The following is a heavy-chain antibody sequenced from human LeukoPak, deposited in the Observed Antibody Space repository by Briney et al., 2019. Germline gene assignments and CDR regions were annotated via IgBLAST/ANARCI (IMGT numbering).Heavy chain of an antibody. CDR1: GGSIRSGGYY. D-gene: IGHD3-10*01. V-gene: IGHV4-31*03. Sequence: SETLSLTCTVSGGSIRSGGYYWSWVRQHPGKGLEWIGYIYYSGSTYYNPSLESRVTISVDTFKNQFSLKLTSVTAADTAVYYCARSRSGVLRGYYMDVWGNGTTVTVSS. CDR2: IYYSGST. J-gene: IGHJ6*03. CDR3: ARSRSGVLRGYYMDV.